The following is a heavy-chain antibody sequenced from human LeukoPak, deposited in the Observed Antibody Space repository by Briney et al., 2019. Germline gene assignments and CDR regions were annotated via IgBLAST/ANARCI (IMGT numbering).Heavy chain of an antibody. D-gene: IGHD6-19*01. CDR3: ARDVKYSSGWYFDY. J-gene: IGHJ4*02. CDR2: IYTSGST. CDR1: GGSICSGSYY. V-gene: IGHV4-61*02. Sequence: PSQTLSLTXTVSGGSICSGSYYWSWIGQPAGKGLQWIGRIYTSGSTNYNPSLKSRVTISVDTSKNQFSLKLSSVTAADTAVYYCARDVKYSSGWYFDYWGQGTLVTVSS.